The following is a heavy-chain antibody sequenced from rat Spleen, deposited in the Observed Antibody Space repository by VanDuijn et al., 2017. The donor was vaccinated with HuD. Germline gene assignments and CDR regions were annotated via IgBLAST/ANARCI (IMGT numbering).Heavy chain of an antibody. CDR2: INNAGST. J-gene: IGHJ4*01. Sequence: EVQLQESGPGLVKPSQSLSLTCSVTGYSITSSYRWNWIRKFPGNKLEWLGYINNAGSTNYNPSLKSRISITRDTSKNQFFLELNSVTLEDTATYYCVRGGSSYVMDAWGQGASVTVSS. V-gene: IGHV3-3*01. CDR1: GYSITSSYR. CDR3: VRGGSSYVMDA. D-gene: IGHD5-1*01.